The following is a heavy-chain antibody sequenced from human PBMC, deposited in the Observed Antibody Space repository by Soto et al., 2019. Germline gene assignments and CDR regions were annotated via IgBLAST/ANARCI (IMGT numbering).Heavy chain of an antibody. V-gene: IGHV4-39*01. CDR1: GGSISSSSYY. J-gene: IGHJ6*02. D-gene: IGHD4-17*01. CDR2: IYYSGST. Sequence: PSETLSLTCTVSGGSISSSSYYWGWIRQPPGKGLEWIGSIYYSGSTYYNPSLKSRVTISVDTSKNQFSLKLSSVTAADTAVYYCARLYGDPSGYYYGMDVWGQGTTVTVSS. CDR3: ARLYGDPSGYYYGMDV.